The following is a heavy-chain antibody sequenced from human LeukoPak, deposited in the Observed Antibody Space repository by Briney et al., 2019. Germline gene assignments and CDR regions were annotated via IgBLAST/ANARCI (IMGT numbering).Heavy chain of an antibody. Sequence: GWSLRLSCATSGFTFSRHWMSWVRQAPGKGPEWVSTIIGSGRSTYYADSVKGRFTISRDNSKNTLYLQMNSLRAEDTAVYNCAILTGTLSDWGQGTLVTVSS. CDR3: AILTGTLSD. CDR2: IIGSGRST. CDR1: GFTFSRHW. J-gene: IGHJ4*02. D-gene: IGHD3-9*01. V-gene: IGHV3-23*01.